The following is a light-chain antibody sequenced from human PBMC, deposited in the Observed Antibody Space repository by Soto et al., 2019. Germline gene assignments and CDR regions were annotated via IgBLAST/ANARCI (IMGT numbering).Light chain of an antibody. J-gene: IGKJ5*01. CDR3: HHYHNWPMT. CDR1: ESVNSH. CDR2: DSS. V-gene: IGKV3-15*01. Sequence: EIVMTQSPATLSVSPGQRVTLSCRASESVNSHLAWYQQKPGQAPRLLIYDSSTRATGIPARFSGSESGTEFTLTISSLQSEDFAVYYCHHYHNWPMTFGQVTQLEIK.